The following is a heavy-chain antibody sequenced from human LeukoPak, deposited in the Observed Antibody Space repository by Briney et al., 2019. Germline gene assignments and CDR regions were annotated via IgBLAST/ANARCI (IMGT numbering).Heavy chain of an antibody. V-gene: IGHV3-33*06. CDR1: GFTFSSYG. J-gene: IGHJ4*02. CDR3: AKDFLEMAYYFDY. CDR2: IWYDGSNK. Sequence: GGSLRLSCAASGFTFSSYGMHWVRQAPGKGLEWVAVIWYDGSNKYYADSVKGRFTISRDNSKNTLYLQMNSLRAEDTAVYYCAKDFLEMAYYFDYWGQGTLVTFSS. D-gene: IGHD5-24*01.